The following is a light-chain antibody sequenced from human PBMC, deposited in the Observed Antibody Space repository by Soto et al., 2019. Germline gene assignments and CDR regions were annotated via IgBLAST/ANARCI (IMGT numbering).Light chain of an antibody. V-gene: IGKV1-33*01. CDR1: QDVKKY. Sequence: DIQMTQSPSSLSASVGDRVTITCQASQDVKKYLNWYQQKPGKGPKLLIYDASNLERGVPSRFSGSGTGTEYTVTISSLQAEDTGTYYCQQYENLPLTFGGGTKVEIK. CDR2: DAS. CDR3: QQYENLPLT. J-gene: IGKJ4*01.